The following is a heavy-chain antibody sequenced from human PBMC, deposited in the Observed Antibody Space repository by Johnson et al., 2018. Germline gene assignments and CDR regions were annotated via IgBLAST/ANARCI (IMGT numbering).Heavy chain of an antibody. Sequence: EVQLVESGGGLVQPGRSLRLSCAASGFTFDDDAMNWVRQAPGKGLEWVSGIHWTSSIRYAASVKGRFTISRDNAKNSLFLQMSSLTTEDTALFHEKGLTGSRTVPCHGTPRDRGSVGGWVFVGGRWTFCHCDFYYYYCMGVWGKGTTVTVSS. J-gene: IGHJ6*03. CDR1: GFTFDDDA. CDR2: IHWTSSI. D-gene: IGHD6-19*01. V-gene: IGHV3-9*01. CDR3: KGLTGSRTVPCHGTPRDRGSVGGWVFVGGRWTFCHCDFYYYYCMGV.